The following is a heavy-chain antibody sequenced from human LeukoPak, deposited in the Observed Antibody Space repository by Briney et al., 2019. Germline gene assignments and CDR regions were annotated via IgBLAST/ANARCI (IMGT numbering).Heavy chain of an antibody. Sequence: AGGSLRLSCAASGFTVSRNYMSWVRQAPGKGLEWVSLIFSGGITHYVDSVKGRFTISRDSSKNYLYLQMSTLRAEDTAVYYCARGRKDGFNYALDLWGQGTMVTVSS. CDR1: GFTVSRNY. V-gene: IGHV3-66*01. CDR2: IFSGGIT. CDR3: ARGRKDGFNYALDL. J-gene: IGHJ3*01. D-gene: IGHD5-24*01.